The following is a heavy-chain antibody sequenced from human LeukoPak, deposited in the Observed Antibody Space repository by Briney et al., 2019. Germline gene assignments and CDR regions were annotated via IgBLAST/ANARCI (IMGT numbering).Heavy chain of an antibody. Sequence: GGSLRRACAASGFTFSSYSMHWVRQAPGKGLDWLAFIRYDGSNKYYADSVKGRFTISRDNSKNTLYLQMNSLRAEDTAVYYCARAGGYCGRISCPYYFDYWGQGSLVAVSS. V-gene: IGHV3-30*02. J-gene: IGHJ4*02. CDR3: ARAGGYCGRISCPYYFDY. D-gene: IGHD2-15*01. CDR1: GFTFSSYS. CDR2: IRYDGSNK.